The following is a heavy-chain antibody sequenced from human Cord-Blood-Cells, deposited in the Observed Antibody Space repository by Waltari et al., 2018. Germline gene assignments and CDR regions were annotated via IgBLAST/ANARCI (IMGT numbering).Heavy chain of an antibody. CDR1: GGSISSGGYY. CDR3: ARDRYSSSWRDYYCYYGMDV. Sequence: QTLSLTCTVSGGSISSGGYYWSWIRQHPGKGLEWIGYIYYSGSTYYNPSLKSRVTISVDTSKNQFSLKLSSVTAADTAVYYCARDRYSSSWRDYYCYYGMDVWGQGTTVTVSS. V-gene: IGHV4-31*03. CDR2: IYYSGST. D-gene: IGHD6-13*01. J-gene: IGHJ6*02.